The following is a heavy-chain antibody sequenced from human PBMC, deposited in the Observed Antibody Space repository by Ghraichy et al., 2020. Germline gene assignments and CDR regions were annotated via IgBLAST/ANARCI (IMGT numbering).Heavy chain of an antibody. CDR2: LYSNGSP. CDR1: GFSVTKYY. CDR3: AREETTNYFDP. Sequence: GGSLRLSCEASGFSVTKYYMGWVRQAPGKGLEWVSILYSNGSPYYADSVKGRFAISRDNSTNTQYLPMNSMTAEDTAVYYCAREETTNYFDPLGQGTLVTVSS. J-gene: IGHJ5*02. V-gene: IGHV3-66*01. D-gene: IGHD1-1*01.